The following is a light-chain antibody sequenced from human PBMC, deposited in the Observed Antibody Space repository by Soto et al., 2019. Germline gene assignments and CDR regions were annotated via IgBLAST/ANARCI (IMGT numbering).Light chain of an antibody. J-gene: IGLJ1*01. V-gene: IGLV2-14*01. CDR1: SSDVGGYNY. Sequence: QSVVTQPASVSGSPGQSMTMSCTGTSSDVGGYNYVSWYQQHPGKAPKLMIYEVSNRPSGVSNRFSGSKSGNTASLTISGLQAEDEADYYCASYTSSSSYVFGTGTKVTVL. CDR2: EVS. CDR3: ASYTSSSSYV.